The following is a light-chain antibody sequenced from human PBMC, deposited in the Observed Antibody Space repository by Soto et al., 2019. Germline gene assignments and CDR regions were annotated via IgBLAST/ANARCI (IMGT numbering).Light chain of an antibody. Sequence: EVVMTQSPATLSLSPGDRATVSCRASQGIGCNLAWYQQKPGQAPRLLIYGASTRAAGVPARFSGSGSGTEFTLTISSLQSEDFALYYCQQYSDWPPVTFGGVTKVEIK. V-gene: IGKV3-15*01. CDR2: GAS. CDR1: QGIGCN. J-gene: IGKJ4*01. CDR3: QQYSDWPPVT.